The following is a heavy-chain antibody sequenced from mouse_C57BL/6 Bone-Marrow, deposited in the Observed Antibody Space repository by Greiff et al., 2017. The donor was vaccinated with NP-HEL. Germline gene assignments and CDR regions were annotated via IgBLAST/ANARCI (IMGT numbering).Heavy chain of an antibody. CDR2: IDPNSGGT. CDR3: ARYYYGSRGWYFDV. D-gene: IGHD1-1*01. Sequence: QVQLQQPGADLVKPGASVKLSCKASGYTFTSYWMHWVKQRPGRGLEWIGRIDPNSGGTKFNEKFKTKATLTVDKPTSTAYMQLSSLTSEDSAVYYFARYYYGSRGWYFDVWGTGPTVTVSS. V-gene: IGHV1-72*01. CDR1: GYTFTSYW. J-gene: IGHJ1*03.